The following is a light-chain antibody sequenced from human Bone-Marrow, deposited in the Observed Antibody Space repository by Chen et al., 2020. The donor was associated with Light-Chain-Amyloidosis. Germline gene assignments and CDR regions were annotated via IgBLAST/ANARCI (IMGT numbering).Light chain of an antibody. CDR2: KAS. Sequence: DIQMTQSPSTLSASEGDRVTITCRASQSISSWLAWYQQKPGKAPKLLIYKASSLESWVPSRFSGSGSGTEFTLTISSLQPDDFATYYCQQYNSYLITFGQGTRLEIK. V-gene: IGKV1-5*03. CDR1: QSISSW. CDR3: QQYNSYLIT. J-gene: IGKJ5*01.